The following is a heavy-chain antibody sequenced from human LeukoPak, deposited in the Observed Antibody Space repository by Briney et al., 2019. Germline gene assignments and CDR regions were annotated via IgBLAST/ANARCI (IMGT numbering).Heavy chain of an antibody. CDR2: ISSSSSTI. Sequence: GALRLSCAASGFTFSSYSMNWVRQAPGKGLEWVSYISSSSSTIYYADSVKGRFTISRDNAKNSLCLQMNSLRAEDTAVYYCAREGRWGIATMDVWGQGTTVTVSS. D-gene: IGHD6-13*01. CDR3: AREGRWGIATMDV. J-gene: IGHJ6*02. CDR1: GFTFSSYS. V-gene: IGHV3-48*01.